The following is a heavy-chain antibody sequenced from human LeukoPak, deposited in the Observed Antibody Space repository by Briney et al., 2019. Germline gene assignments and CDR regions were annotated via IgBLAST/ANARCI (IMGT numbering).Heavy chain of an antibody. J-gene: IGHJ6*03. Sequence: PSETLSLTCTVSGGSISSHYWSWIRQPPGKGLEWIGYIYYTGSTNYNPSLKSRVTISVDTSKNQFSLKLNSVTAADTAVYYCARDQRYYDFWSGSYYYYYMDVWGKGTTVTVSS. CDR3: ARDQRYYDFWSGSYYYYYMDV. V-gene: IGHV4-59*11. CDR2: IYYTGST. CDR1: GGSISSHY. D-gene: IGHD3-3*01.